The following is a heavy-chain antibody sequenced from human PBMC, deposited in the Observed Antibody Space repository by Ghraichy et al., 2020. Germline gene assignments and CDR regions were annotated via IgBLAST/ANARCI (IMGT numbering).Heavy chain of an antibody. Sequence: GGSLRLSCVASGFTFRSYAMSWVRQAPGRGLEWVSTIRGGGDGSRYYADSVKGRFTISRDNSKSTLFLEMSSLRVEDTALYYCAKALTTVAADYWGQGTLVTVSS. CDR2: IRGGGDGSR. CDR1: GFTFRSYA. D-gene: IGHD4-23*01. V-gene: IGHV3-23*01. CDR3: AKALTTVAADY. J-gene: IGHJ4*02.